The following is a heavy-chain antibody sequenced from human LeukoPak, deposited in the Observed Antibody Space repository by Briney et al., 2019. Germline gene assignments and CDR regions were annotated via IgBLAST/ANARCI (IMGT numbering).Heavy chain of an antibody. CDR2: IYTSGST. Sequence: SETLSLTCTVSGGSISSYYWSWIRQPAGKGLEWIGRIYTSGSTNYNPSLKSRVTMSVDTSKNQFSLKLSSVTAADTAVYYCARGGTVTTLIEQYYFDYWGQGTLVTVSS. J-gene: IGHJ4*02. V-gene: IGHV4-4*07. D-gene: IGHD4-17*01. CDR3: ARGGTVTTLIEQYYFDY. CDR1: GGSISSYY.